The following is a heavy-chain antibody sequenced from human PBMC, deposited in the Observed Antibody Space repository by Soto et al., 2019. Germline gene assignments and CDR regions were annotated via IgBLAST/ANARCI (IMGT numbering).Heavy chain of an antibody. Sequence: ASVKVSCKASGYTFTSYDINWVRQATGQGLEWMGWMNPNSGNTGYAQKFQGRVTMTRNTSISTAYMELSSLRSEDTAVYYCARGGGYYDSSGYYAFDIWGQGTMVTVSS. CDR2: MNPNSGNT. D-gene: IGHD3-22*01. V-gene: IGHV1-8*01. CDR3: ARGGGYYDSSGYYAFDI. J-gene: IGHJ3*02. CDR1: GYTFTSYD.